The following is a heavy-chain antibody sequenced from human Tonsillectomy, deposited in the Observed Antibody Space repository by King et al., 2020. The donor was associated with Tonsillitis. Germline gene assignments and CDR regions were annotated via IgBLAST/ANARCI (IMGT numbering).Heavy chain of an antibody. V-gene: IGHV3-9*01. CDR2: ITLSSGLL. CDR1: GFTFDDYS. Sequence: VQLVESGGGLVQPGRSLRLSCGASGFTFDDYSMHWVRQAPGKGLEWVSGITLSSGLLGYWDVLKGRFTISRDNAKNSLYLQMNSLRDEDTALYYCARGPLNGHYVGYFDYWGQGALVTVSS. J-gene: IGHJ4*02. D-gene: IGHD3-10*02. CDR3: ARGPLNGHYVGYFDY.